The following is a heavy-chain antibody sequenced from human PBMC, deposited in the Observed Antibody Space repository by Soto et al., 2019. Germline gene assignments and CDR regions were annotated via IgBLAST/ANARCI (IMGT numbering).Heavy chain of an antibody. D-gene: IGHD2-15*01. CDR1: GFTFSSYG. CDR2: IWYDGSNK. Sequence: QVQLVESGGGVVQPGRSLRLSCAASGFTFSSYGMHWVRQAPGKGLEWVAVIWYDGSNKYYADSVKGRFTISRDNSKNTLYLQMNSLRAEDTAVYYCARDMSPPATYYYGMDVWGQGTTVTVSS. V-gene: IGHV3-33*01. J-gene: IGHJ6*02. CDR3: ARDMSPPATYYYGMDV.